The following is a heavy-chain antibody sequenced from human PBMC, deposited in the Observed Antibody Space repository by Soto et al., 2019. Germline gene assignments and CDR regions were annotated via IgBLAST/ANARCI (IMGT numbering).Heavy chain of an antibody. CDR1: GYSIISPHY. CDR2: IHHSGST. Sequence: SETLSLTCDVAGYSIISPHYWGWIRQPPGKGLEWIGIIHHSGSTYYNPSLKSRVTISIDTSRKQFSLKVTSVTAADTAVYYCARRIEMTTMKTGMDVWGQGTTVTVS. CDR3: ARRIEMTTMKTGMDV. J-gene: IGHJ6*02. V-gene: IGHV4-38-2*01.